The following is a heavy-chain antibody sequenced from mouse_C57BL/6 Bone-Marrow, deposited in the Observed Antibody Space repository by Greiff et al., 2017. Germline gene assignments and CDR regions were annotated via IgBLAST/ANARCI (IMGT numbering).Heavy chain of an antibody. J-gene: IGHJ2*01. Sequence: VQLQQSGPELVKPGASVKISCKASGFSFTSYYIHWVKQRPGQGLEWIGWIDPGSGNTKYTEKFKGKATLTADTSSSTAYLQLSSLTSVVSAVYYGAREIVYYCSSYPFHYWGQGTTLTVSS. D-gene: IGHD1-1*01. CDR2: IDPGSGNT. CDR3: AREIVYYCSSYPFHY. V-gene: IGHV1-66*01. CDR1: GFSFTSYY.